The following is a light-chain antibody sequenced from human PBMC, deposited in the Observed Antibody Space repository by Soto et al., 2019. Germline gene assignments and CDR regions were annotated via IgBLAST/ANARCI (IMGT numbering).Light chain of an antibody. CDR3: GTWDTSLSAGGV. V-gene: IGLV1-51*02. Sequence: QSVLTQPPSESAAPGQKVTISCSGSSFNIGNNYVSWYQQLPGTAPKLLIFEPNKRPSGIPDRFTGSKSGTAATLGITGLQTGDEADYCCGTWDTSLSAGGVFGTGTKVTVL. CDR2: EPN. J-gene: IGLJ1*01. CDR1: SFNIGNNY.